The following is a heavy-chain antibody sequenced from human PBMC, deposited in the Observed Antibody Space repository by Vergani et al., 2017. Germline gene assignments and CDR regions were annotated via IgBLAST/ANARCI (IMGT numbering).Heavy chain of an antibody. Sequence: QVQLVQSGAEVKKPGSSVKVSCKASGGTFSSYAISWVRQAPGQGLEWMGGIIPIFGTANYAQKFQGRVTITADESTITAYMELSSLRSEDTAVYYCARSYYDSSGYYSYWYFDLWGRGTLVTVSS. V-gene: IGHV1-69*01. J-gene: IGHJ2*01. D-gene: IGHD3-22*01. CDR3: ARSYYDSSGYYSYWYFDL. CDR2: IIPIFGTA. CDR1: GGTFSSYA.